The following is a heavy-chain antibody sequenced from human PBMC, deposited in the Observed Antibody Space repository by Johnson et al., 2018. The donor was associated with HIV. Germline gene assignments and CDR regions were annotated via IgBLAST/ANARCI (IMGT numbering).Heavy chain of an antibody. D-gene: IGHD6-13*01. Sequence: VQLVESGGGVVQPGRSLRLSCAASGFTFSSYGMHWVRQAPGKGLEWVAYISSSGSHIYYADSVTGRFTISRDNAKNSLYLQMNSLRAEETALYYCAKSSSWGASDAFDIWGQGTMVTVSS. CDR3: AKSSSWGASDAFDI. J-gene: IGHJ3*02. CDR1: GFTFSSYG. CDR2: ISSSGSHI. V-gene: IGHV3-21*05.